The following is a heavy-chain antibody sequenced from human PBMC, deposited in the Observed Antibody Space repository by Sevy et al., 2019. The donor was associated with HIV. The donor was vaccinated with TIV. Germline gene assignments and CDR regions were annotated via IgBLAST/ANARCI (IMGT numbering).Heavy chain of an antibody. CDR2: FIPMFDTA. CDR3: AGSYFDSSGYSPLYYYGMDV. V-gene: IGHV1-69*13. CDR1: GGTFSNYA. D-gene: IGHD3-22*01. Sequence: ASVKVSCKASGGTFSNYAISWVRQAPGQGLEWMGGFIPMFDTANYAQKFQGKVTLTADGSTTTAYMELGSLGSDDTAVYYCAGSYFDSSGYSPLYYYGMDVWGQGTTVTVSS. J-gene: IGHJ6*02.